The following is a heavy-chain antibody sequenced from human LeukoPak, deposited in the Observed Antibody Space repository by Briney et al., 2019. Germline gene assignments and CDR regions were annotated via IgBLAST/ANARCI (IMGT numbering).Heavy chain of an antibody. CDR2: ISGSGGST. CDR1: GFTFRNYA. J-gene: IGHJ4*02. CDR3: AKDGVNSNGYHFFDD. Sequence: PGGSLRLSCAASGFTFRNYAMAWVRQAPGKGLEWVSGISGSGGSTYYGDSVKGRCTISRDNSKNTLFLQMNSLRAEDTAVYFCAKDGVNSNGYHFFDDWGQGTLVTVSS. V-gene: IGHV3-23*01. D-gene: IGHD3-22*01.